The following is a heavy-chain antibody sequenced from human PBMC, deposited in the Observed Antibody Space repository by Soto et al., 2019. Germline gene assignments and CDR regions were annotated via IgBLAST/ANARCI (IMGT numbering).Heavy chain of an antibody. CDR1: GGSISSYY. CDR3: ARGITMVRGVIITPPYFDY. D-gene: IGHD3-10*01. J-gene: IGHJ4*02. CDR2: IYYSGST. Sequence: PSETLSLTCTVSGGSISSYYWSWIRQPPGKGLEWIGYIYYSGSTNYNPSLKSRVTISVDTSKNQFSLKLSSVTAADTAVYYCARGITMVRGVIITPPYFDYWGQGTLVTVSS. V-gene: IGHV4-59*08.